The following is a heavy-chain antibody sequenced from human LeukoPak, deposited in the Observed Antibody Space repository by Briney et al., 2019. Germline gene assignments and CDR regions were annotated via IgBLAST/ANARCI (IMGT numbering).Heavy chain of an antibody. CDR2: ISTYNGRT. D-gene: IGHD2/OR15-2a*01. CDR1: TYTFISYS. CDR3: ARLNSTHLFDTIYHQLDY. J-gene: IGHJ4*02. Sequence: ASVTVSCTASTYTFISYSITWVRQAPGQGLEWMGWISTYNGRTNYAPNFQDRVTMTSDRSTSTAYMELRSLRSDDTAVYYCARLNSTHLFDTIYHQLDYWGQGALVTVSS. V-gene: IGHV1-18*01.